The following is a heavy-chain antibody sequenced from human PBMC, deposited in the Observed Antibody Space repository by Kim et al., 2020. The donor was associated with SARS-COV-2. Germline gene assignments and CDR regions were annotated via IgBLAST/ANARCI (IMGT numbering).Heavy chain of an antibody. Sequence: GGSLRLSCAASGFTFSSYEMNWVRQAPGKGLEWVSYISSSGSTIYYADSVKGRFTISRDNAKNSLYLQMNSLRAEDTAVYYCARDHLGLLLGYYYYGMDVWGQGTTVTVSS. CDR3: ARDHLGLLLGYYYYGMDV. V-gene: IGHV3-48*03. J-gene: IGHJ6*02. CDR2: ISSSGSTI. CDR1: GFTFSSYE. D-gene: IGHD3-22*01.